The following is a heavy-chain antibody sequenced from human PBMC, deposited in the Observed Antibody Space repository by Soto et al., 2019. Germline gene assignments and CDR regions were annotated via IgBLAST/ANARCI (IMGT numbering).Heavy chain of an antibody. Sequence: GGSLRLSCSASGFTFSSYAMHWVRQAPGKGLEYVSAISSNGGSTYYADSVKGRFTISRDNSKNTLYLQMSSLRAEDTAVYYCVKDHVEASSSGPYYYYGMDVWGQGTKVTVSS. CDR2: ISSNGGST. V-gene: IGHV3-64D*06. CDR3: VKDHVEASSSGPYYYYGMDV. J-gene: IGHJ6*02. D-gene: IGHD6-25*01. CDR1: GFTFSSYA.